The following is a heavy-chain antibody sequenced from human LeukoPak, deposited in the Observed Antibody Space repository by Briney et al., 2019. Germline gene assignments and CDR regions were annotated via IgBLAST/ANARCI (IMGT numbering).Heavy chain of an antibody. V-gene: IGHV3-30*04. CDR1: GFTFSSYA. CDR3: ATEWAGATRRFEH. CDR2: MSYDGVDE. D-gene: IGHD1-26*01. Sequence: GRSLRLSCAASGFTFSSYAMHWVRQAPGKGLEWVAVMSYDGVDEYYADSVKGRFTIFRDNSKDTLYLQLNALTADDTAVYYCATEWAGATRRFEHWGQGTLVTVSS. J-gene: IGHJ4*02.